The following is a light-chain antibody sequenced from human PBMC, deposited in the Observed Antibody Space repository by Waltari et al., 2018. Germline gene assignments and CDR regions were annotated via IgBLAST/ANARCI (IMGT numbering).Light chain of an antibody. CDR3: CSYGGTYF. CDR1: SSDIGGYPY. V-gene: IGLV2-11*01. J-gene: IGLJ7*01. CDR2: GVN. Sequence: QAALTQPPSVSGSRGQSVTISCIGTSSDIGGYPYVSWYRQHPGTAPKLIIYGVNRRPSGVSTRFSGSKSGNTASLTISGLQSEDEGDYFCCSYGGTYFFGGGTRLTVL.